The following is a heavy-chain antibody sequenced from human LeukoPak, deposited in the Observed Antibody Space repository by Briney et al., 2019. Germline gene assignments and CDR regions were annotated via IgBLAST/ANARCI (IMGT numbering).Heavy chain of an antibody. CDR2: INHSGST. Sequence: SETLSLTCAVYGGSFSGYYWSWIRQPPGKGLEGIGEINHSGSTNYNPSLKSRVTISVDTSKNQFSLKLSSVTAADTAVYYCASYTYCSGGSCYSGNWFDPWGQGTLVTVSS. D-gene: IGHD2-15*01. V-gene: IGHV4-34*01. CDR3: ASYTYCSGGSCYSGNWFDP. J-gene: IGHJ5*02. CDR1: GGSFSGYY.